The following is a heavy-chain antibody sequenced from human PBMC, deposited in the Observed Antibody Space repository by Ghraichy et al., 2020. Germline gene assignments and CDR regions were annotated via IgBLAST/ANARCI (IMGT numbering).Heavy chain of an antibody. CDR1: GFTFSSFS. CDR2: ISNRNEYI. D-gene: IGHD3-10*01. J-gene: IGHJ4*02. CDR3: ARGLPAAVDYYGSGSYKAH. Sequence: GGSLRLSCAASGFTFSSFSMNWVRQAPGKGLEWVSSISNRNEYIFYADSVKGRFTISRDNSKNSLYLQMNSLRAEDTAIYYCARGLPAAVDYYGSGSYKAHWGQGTLVTVSS. V-gene: IGHV3-21*01.